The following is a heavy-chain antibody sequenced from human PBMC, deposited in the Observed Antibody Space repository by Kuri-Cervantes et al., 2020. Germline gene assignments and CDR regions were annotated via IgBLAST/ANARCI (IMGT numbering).Heavy chain of an antibody. Sequence: GESLKISCAASGFTFSSYGMHWVRQAPGKGLEWVAVIWYDGSNKYYADSVKGRFTISRDNSKNTLYLQMNSLRAEDTAVYYCARELGEMATSYFDYWGQGTLVTVSS. CDR2: IWYDGSNK. CDR3: ARELGEMATSYFDY. V-gene: IGHV3-33*01. CDR1: GFTFSSYG. D-gene: IGHD5-24*01. J-gene: IGHJ4*02.